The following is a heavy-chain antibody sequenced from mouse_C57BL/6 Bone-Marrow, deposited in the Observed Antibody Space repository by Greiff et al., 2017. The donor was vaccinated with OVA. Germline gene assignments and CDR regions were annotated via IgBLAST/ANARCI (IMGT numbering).Heavy chain of an antibody. Sequence: QVQLQQSGAELVKPGASVKISCKASGYAFSSYWMNWVKQRPGKGLEWIGQIYPGDGDTNYNGKFKGKATLTADKSSSTAYMQLSSLTSEDSAVYFCARGGDYGKEGFAYWGQGTLVTVSA. CDR1: GYAFSSYW. D-gene: IGHD2-1*01. V-gene: IGHV1-80*01. J-gene: IGHJ3*01. CDR3: ARGGDYGKEGFAY. CDR2: IYPGDGDT.